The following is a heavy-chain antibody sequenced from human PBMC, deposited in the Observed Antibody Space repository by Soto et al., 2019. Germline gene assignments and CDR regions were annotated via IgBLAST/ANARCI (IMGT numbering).Heavy chain of an antibody. CDR1: GFTFSSYA. CDR2: ISGSGGST. J-gene: IGHJ4*02. Sequence: EVQLLESGGGLVQPGGSLRLSCAASGFTFSSYAMSWVRQAPGMGLEWVSAISGSGGSTYYADSVKGRFTISRDNSKSTLYLQMNSLRAEDTAVYYCAKVKSMVRSIFDYWGQGSLVTVSS. CDR3: AKVKSMVRSIFDY. V-gene: IGHV3-23*01. D-gene: IGHD3-10*01.